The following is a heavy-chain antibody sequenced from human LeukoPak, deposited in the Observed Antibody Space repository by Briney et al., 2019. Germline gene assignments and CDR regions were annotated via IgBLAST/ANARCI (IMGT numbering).Heavy chain of an antibody. CDR1: GGSFSSYY. CDR3: AKVMTMVVHVFDI. D-gene: IGHD4/OR15-4a*01. V-gene: IGHV4-59*01. J-gene: IGHJ3*02. Sequence: SETLSLTCTVSGGSFSSYYWSWIRQPPGKGLEWIGYIYYSGSTIYNPSLNSRVTISVDTSKSQFSLNLRSVTAADTAVYYCAKVMTMVVHVFDIWGQGTMVTVSS. CDR2: IYYSGST.